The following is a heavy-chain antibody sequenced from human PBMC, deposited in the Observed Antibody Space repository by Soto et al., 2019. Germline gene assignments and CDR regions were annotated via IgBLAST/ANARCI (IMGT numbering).Heavy chain of an antibody. J-gene: IGHJ6*02. Sequence: EVQLVESGGGLVQPGGSLRLSCAASGFTFSSYSMNWVRQAPGKGLEWVSYVSSSSSTIYYADSVKGRFTISRDNAKNSLYLQMNSLSDEDTAVYYCARTGSSLYYSYGMDVWGQGTTVTVSS. CDR2: VSSSSSTI. D-gene: IGHD6-13*01. CDR1: GFTFSSYS. V-gene: IGHV3-48*02. CDR3: ARTGSSLYYSYGMDV.